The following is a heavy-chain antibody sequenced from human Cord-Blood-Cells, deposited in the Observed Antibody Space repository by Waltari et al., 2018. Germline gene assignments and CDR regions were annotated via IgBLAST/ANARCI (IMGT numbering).Heavy chain of an antibody. D-gene: IGHD1-26*01. Sequence: EVQLVESGGGLVQPGGYLRLSGAASGFTFSSYEMTCVRQAPGKGRELVSYIRSSGSTIYYADSVKGRFTISRDNAKNSLYLQMNSLRAEDTAVYYCAREGGYSGSYGYWGQGTLVTVSS. V-gene: IGHV3-48*03. CDR2: IRSSGSTI. CDR3: AREGGYSGSYGY. J-gene: IGHJ4*02. CDR1: GFTFSSYE.